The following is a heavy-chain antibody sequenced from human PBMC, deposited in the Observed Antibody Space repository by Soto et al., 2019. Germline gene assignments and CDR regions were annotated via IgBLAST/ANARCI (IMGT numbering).Heavy chain of an antibody. CDR2: ISPYNGNT. CDR1: GYTFTSSG. Sequence: ASVKVSCKASGYTFTSSGIGWVRQAPGQGLEWMGWISPYNGNTNYAQKLQGRVTMTTDTSRSTAYMEVRSLRSDDTTVYYCATLTYTSGLDYWGQGTLVTVSS. CDR3: ATLTYTSGLDY. V-gene: IGHV1-18*01. D-gene: IGHD6-19*01. J-gene: IGHJ4*02.